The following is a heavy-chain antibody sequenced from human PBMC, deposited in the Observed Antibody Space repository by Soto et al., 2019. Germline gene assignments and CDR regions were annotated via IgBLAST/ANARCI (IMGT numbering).Heavy chain of an antibody. CDR1: GGSMTSGDQY. J-gene: IGHJ6*02. CDR2: INHRGSL. CDR3: ARACRTRQRRNMDV. V-gene: IGHV4-31*03. Sequence: PSETLSLTCTVTGGSMTSGDQYWTWIRHRPGEGLEWFGYINHRGSLYYNPSLKSRVSMSVDTSKNQFSLNLSSVTAADTAVYFCARACRTRQRRNMDVWDQETTVKVSS.